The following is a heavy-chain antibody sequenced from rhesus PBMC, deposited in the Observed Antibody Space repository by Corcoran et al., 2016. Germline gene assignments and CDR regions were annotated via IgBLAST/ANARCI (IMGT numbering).Heavy chain of an antibody. CDR2: TGGCSGHT. CDR1: GDSISSSNW. Sequence: QVQLQESGPGLVKPSETLSLTCAVSGDSISSSNWWSWIRKPPGKGLEWSGNTGGCSGHTYSNPSLKSRVTISKDTYKNQFSLKLSAVTAADTAVYYCARTYNNCEYGLDSWGQGVVVTVSS. V-gene: IGHV4-65*02. D-gene: IGHD4-23*01. J-gene: IGHJ6*01. CDR3: ARTYNNCEYGLDS.